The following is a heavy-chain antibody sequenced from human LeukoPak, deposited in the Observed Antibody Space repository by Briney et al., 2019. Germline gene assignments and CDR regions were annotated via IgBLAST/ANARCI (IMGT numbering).Heavy chain of an antibody. CDR1: GFTFSDYY. CDR3: ARAGTWELIYYFDY. D-gene: IGHD1-26*01. V-gene: IGHV3-11*04. Sequence: GGSLRLSCAASGFTFSDYYMSWIRQAPGKGLEWVSYISSSGSTIYYADSVKGRSTISRDNAKNSLYLQMNSLRAEDTAVYYCARAGTWELIYYFDYWGQGTLVTVSS. J-gene: IGHJ4*02. CDR2: ISSSGSTI.